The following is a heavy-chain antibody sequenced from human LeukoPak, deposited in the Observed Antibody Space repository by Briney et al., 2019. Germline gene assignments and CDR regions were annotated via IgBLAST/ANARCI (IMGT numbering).Heavy chain of an antibody. CDR2: IYYSGST. CDR3: ARSQEVVTNNNYFDY. CDR1: GGSISSGGYY. J-gene: IGHJ4*02. Sequence: SQTLSLTCTVSGGSISSGGYYWSWIRQHPGTGLEWIGYIYYSGSTYYNPSLKSRVTISVDTSKNQFSLKLSSVTAADTAVYYCARSQEVVTNNNYFDYWAREPWSPSPQ. V-gene: IGHV4-31*03. D-gene: IGHD4-23*01.